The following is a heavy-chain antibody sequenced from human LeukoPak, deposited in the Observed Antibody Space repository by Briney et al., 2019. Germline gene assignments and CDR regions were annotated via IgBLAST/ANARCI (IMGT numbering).Heavy chain of an antibody. CDR3: AKGPDIVVVPAAHFDY. CDR2: ISGSGGST. CDR1: GFTFSSYA. Sequence: PGGSLRLSCAASGFTFSSYAMSWVRQAPGKGLEWVSAISGSGGSTYYADSVKGRFTISRDNSKNTLYLQMNSLRAEDTAVYYCAKGPDIVVVPAAHFDYWGQGTLVTVSS. J-gene: IGHJ4*02. V-gene: IGHV3-23*01. D-gene: IGHD2-2*01.